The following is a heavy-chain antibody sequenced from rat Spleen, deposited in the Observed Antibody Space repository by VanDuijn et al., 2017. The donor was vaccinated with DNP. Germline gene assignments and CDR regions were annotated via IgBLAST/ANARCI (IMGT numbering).Heavy chain of an antibody. J-gene: IGHJ2*01. CDR3: ARPLMFTSDYFFDY. CDR2: ICHIGATT. D-gene: IGHD1-6*01. CDR1: GFTFNRYW. V-gene: IGHV5-31*01. Sequence: EVRLVESGGDLVQPGRSLQLSCVVSGFTFNRYWMTWIRQVPGRGREWVASICHIGATTYYSDSVKGRFTISRDNTKNTLHLQMNSLRSEDTATYYCARPLMFTSDYFFDYWGQGVMVTVSS.